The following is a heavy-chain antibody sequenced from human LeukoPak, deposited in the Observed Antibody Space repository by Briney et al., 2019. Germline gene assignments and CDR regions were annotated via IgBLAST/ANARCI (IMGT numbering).Heavy chain of an antibody. Sequence: GGSLRLSCAASGFTFSSYSMNWVRQAPGKGLEWVSYISSSSSTIYYADSVKGRFTISRDNAKNSLYLQMNSLRAEDTAVYYCAREEVEMASGVDYWGLGTLVTVSS. D-gene: IGHD5-24*01. CDR3: AREEVEMASGVDY. J-gene: IGHJ4*02. CDR1: GFTFSSYS. V-gene: IGHV3-48*01. CDR2: ISSSSSTI.